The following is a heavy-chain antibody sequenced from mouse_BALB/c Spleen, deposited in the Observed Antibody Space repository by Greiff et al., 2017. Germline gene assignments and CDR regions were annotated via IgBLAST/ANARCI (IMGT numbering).Heavy chain of an antibody. CDR3: ASGYGSSSWFAY. V-gene: IGHV1-20*02. J-gene: IGHJ3*01. CDR2: INPYNGDT. Sequence: EVKLVESGPELVKPGASVKISCKASGYSFTGYFMNWVMQSHGKSLEWIGRINPYNGDTFYNQKFKGKATLTVDKSSSTAHMELRSLASEDSAVYYCASGYGSSSWFAYWGQGTLVTVSA. D-gene: IGHD1-1*01. CDR1: GYSFTGYF.